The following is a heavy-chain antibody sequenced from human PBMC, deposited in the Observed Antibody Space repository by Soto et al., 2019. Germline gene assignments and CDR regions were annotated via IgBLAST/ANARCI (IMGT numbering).Heavy chain of an antibody. CDR2: IYYSGST. J-gene: IGHJ4*02. Sequence: PSETLSLTCTVSGGSISSGGYYWSWIRQHPGKGLEWIGYIYYSGSTYYNPSLKSRVTISVDTSKNQFSLKLSSVTAADTAVYYCAIVSAGLAAAGLFDYWGQGTLVTVSS. CDR3: AIVSAGLAAAGLFDY. D-gene: IGHD6-13*01. CDR1: GGSISSGGYY. V-gene: IGHV4-31*03.